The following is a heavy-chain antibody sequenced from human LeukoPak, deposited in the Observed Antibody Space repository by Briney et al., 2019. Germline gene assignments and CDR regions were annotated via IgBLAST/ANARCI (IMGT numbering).Heavy chain of an antibody. Sequence: SETLSLTCAVYGGSFSGYYWSWIRQPPGKGLEWIGEINHSGSTNYNPSLKSRVTISVDTSKNQFSLKLSSVTAADTAVYYCARVPVPAATQGYAFDIWGQGTMVTVSS. CDR3: ARVPVPAATQGYAFDI. CDR1: GGSFSGYY. D-gene: IGHD2-2*01. J-gene: IGHJ3*02. CDR2: INHSGST. V-gene: IGHV4-34*01.